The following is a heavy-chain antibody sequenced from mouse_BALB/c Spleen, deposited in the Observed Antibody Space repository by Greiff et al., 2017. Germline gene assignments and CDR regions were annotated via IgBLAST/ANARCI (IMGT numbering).Heavy chain of an antibody. CDR3: AREKNHYYAMDY. J-gene: IGHJ4*01. V-gene: IGHV5-17*02. CDR1: GFTFSSFG. CDR2: ISSGSSTI. Sequence: EVQVVESGGGLVQPGGSRKLSCAASGFTFSSFGMHWVRQAPEKGLEWVAYISSGSSTIYYADTVKGRFTISRDNPKNTLFLQMTSLRSEDTAMYYCAREKNHYYAMDYWGQGTSVTVSS.